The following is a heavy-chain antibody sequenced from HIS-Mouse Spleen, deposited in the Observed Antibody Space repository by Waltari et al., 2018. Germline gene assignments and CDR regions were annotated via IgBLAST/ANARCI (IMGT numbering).Heavy chain of an antibody. CDR2: IYYSGST. D-gene: IGHD6-13*01. V-gene: IGHV4-39*07. Sequence: QLQLQESGPGLVKPSETLSPTCTVSGGSSSSRCYHWGWIRHPPGKGLEWIGSIYYSGSTYYNPSLKSRVTISVDTSKNQFSLKLSSVTAADTAVYYCAREIPYSSSWYDWYFDLWGRGTLVTVSS. J-gene: IGHJ2*01. CDR1: GGSSSSRCYH. CDR3: AREIPYSSSWYDWYFDL.